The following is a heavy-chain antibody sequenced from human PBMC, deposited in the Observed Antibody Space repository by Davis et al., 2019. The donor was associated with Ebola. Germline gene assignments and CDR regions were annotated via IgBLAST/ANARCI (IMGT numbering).Heavy chain of an antibody. CDR2: ISYDGSNK. J-gene: IGHJ4*02. V-gene: IGHV3-30-3*01. CDR3: TTQWLVLFARDY. CDR1: GFTFSRYA. Sequence: GGSLRLSCAASGFTFSRYAMHWVRQAPGKGLEWVAVISYDGSNKYYADSVKGRFTISRDNSKNTLYLQMNSLRAEDTAVYYCTTQWLVLFARDYWGQGTLVTVSS. D-gene: IGHD6-19*01.